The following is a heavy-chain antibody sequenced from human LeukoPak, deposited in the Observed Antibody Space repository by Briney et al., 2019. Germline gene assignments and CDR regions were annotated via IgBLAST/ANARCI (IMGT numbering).Heavy chain of an antibody. CDR1: GYTFTRYF. J-gene: IGHJ4*02. Sequence: ASVTVSCTASGYTFTRYFIHWVRQAPGRGLEWMGTINPSGGSTGYAQKFQGRVTMTRDTSTSTVYMELSSLRSEDTAVYYCAREGGGGIDIEPSFDYWGQGTLVTVSS. CDR3: AREGGGGIDIEPSFDY. D-gene: IGHD2-15*01. CDR2: INPSGGST. V-gene: IGHV1-46*01.